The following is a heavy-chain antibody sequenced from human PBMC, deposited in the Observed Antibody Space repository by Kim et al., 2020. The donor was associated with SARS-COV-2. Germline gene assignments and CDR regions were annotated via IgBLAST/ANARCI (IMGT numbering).Heavy chain of an antibody. CDR2: INGDEYTI. CDR3: VRTGSTSAFD. J-gene: IGHJ4*01. Sequence: GGSLRLSCAASGFTFSDYTLNWVRQAPGKGLEWVSSINGDEYTIYYADSVKGRFTFTRANTRYSLFLQMNMLRAEAKDADYCVRTGSTSAFD. V-gene: IGHV3-48*04. D-gene: IGHD1-7*01. CDR1: GFTFSDYT.